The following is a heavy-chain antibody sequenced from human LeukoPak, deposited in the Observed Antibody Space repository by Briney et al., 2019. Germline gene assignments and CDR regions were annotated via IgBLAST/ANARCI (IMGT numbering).Heavy chain of an antibody. Sequence: SVKVSCKASGGTFSSYAISWVRQAPGQGPEWMGRIIPIFGTVNYAQKFQGRVTITTDESTSTAYMELSSLRSEDTAVYYCARDPLATKYYFDYWGQGTLVTVSS. D-gene: IGHD5-24*01. V-gene: IGHV1-69*05. J-gene: IGHJ4*02. CDR1: GGTFSSYA. CDR3: ARDPLATKYYFDY. CDR2: IIPIFGTV.